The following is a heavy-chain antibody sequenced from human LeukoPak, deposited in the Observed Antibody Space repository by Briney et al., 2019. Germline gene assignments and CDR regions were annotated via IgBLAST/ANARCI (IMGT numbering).Heavy chain of an antibody. Sequence: VASVTVSCTASGYTFTSYAMHWVRQAPGQRLEWMGWIYGGNGNTKYSQKFQGRVSITRDTSASTVYMELSSLGSEDTAVYYCARGWGGDCYHVHWGQGTLVTVSS. J-gene: IGHJ4*02. CDR3: ARGWGGDCYHVH. V-gene: IGHV1-3*01. CDR2: IYGGNGNT. D-gene: IGHD2-21*02. CDR1: GYTFTSYA.